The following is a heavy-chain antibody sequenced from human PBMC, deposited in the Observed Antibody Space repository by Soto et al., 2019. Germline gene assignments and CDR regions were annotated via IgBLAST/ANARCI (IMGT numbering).Heavy chain of an antibody. CDR3: ARDLYDSSGYECAFDI. CDR1: GGTFSSYA. CDR2: IIPIFGTA. V-gene: IGHV1-69*13. D-gene: IGHD3-22*01. Sequence: SVXVSCKASGGTFSSYAISWVRQAPGQGLEWMGGIIPIFGTANYAQKFQGRVTITADESTSTAYMELSSLRSEDTAVYYCARDLYDSSGYECAFDIWGQGTMVTVSS. J-gene: IGHJ3*02.